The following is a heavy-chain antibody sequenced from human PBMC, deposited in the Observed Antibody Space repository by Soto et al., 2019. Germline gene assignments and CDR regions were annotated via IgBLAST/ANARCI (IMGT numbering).Heavy chain of an antibody. Sequence: RQHPGKGLGWIGYIYYSGSTYYNPSLKSRVTISVDTSKNQFSLKLSSVTAADTAVYYCAREPYYDSKRRAFDIWGQGNMVT. CDR3: AREPYYDSKRRAFDI. V-gene: IGHV4-31*02. J-gene: IGHJ3*02. CDR2: IYYSGST. D-gene: IGHD3-22*01.